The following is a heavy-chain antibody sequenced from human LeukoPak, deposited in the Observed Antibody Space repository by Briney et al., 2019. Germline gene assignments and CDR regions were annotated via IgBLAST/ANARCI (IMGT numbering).Heavy chain of an antibody. CDR1: GFTFSSYG. J-gene: IGHJ4*02. Sequence: GGSLRLSCAASGFTFSSYGMHWVRQAPGKGLEWVAVISYDGSNKYYADSVKGRFTISRDNSKNTLYLQMNSLRAEDTAVYYCAKEFSYYGSGSPDYWGQGTLVTVSS. D-gene: IGHD3-10*01. CDR3: AKEFSYYGSGSPDY. CDR2: ISYDGSNK. V-gene: IGHV3-30*18.